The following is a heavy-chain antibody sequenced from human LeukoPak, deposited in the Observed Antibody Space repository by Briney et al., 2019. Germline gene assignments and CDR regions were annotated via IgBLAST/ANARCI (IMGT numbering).Heavy chain of an antibody. D-gene: IGHD5-18*01. Sequence: GGSLRLSCAASGFTSSSYAMSCVRHAPRKGLGWVSAIGGSGGSTYYADSVKGRFTISRDNSKNTLYLQMNSLRAEDTAVYYCAKSDTSMIMGVAFDIWGQGTMVTVSS. CDR1: GFTSSSYA. J-gene: IGHJ3*02. CDR3: AKSDTSMIMGVAFDI. CDR2: IGGSGGST. V-gene: IGHV3-23*01.